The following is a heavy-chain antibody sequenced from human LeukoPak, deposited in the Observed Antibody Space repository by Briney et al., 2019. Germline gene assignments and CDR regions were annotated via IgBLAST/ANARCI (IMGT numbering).Heavy chain of an antibody. CDR2: IYYSGTT. V-gene: IGHV4-39*07. Sequence: SETLSLTCAVSGGSISSSSYYWGWIRQPPGKGLEWIGSIYYSGTTYYTPPLKSRVTISVDTSKNQFSLRLSSVTAADTAVYYCARAPREKYYDSNGLPDYFDYWGQGTLVTVSS. CDR3: ARAPREKYYDSNGLPDYFDY. D-gene: IGHD3-22*01. CDR1: GGSISSSSYY. J-gene: IGHJ4*02.